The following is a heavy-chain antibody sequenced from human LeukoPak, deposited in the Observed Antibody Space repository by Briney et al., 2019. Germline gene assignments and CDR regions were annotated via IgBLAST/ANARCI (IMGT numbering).Heavy chain of an antibody. CDR1: GGSINSGSYY. V-gene: IGHV4-39*01. CDR2: IYYSGST. D-gene: IGHD3-10*01. J-gene: IGHJ2*01. Sequence: SETLSLTCTVSGGSINSGSYYWGWIRQPPGKGLEWIGSIYYSGSTYYNPSLKSRVTISVDTSNNQFSLNLNSVTAADTAVFYCARLSFYYGAFDLWGRGTLVTVSS. CDR3: ARLSFYYGAFDL.